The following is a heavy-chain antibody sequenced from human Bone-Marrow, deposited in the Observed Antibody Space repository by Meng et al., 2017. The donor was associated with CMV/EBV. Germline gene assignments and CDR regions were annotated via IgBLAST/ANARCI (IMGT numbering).Heavy chain of an antibody. J-gene: IGHJ5*02. D-gene: IGHD3-22*01. Sequence: FSDYYMSWIRQAPGKGLEWVSYSSSSSSYTDYADSVKGRFTISRDNAKNSLYLQMNSLRAEDTAVYYCARGWGPYYYDSSGPSGWFDPWGQGTLVTVSS. CDR3: ARGWGPYYYDSSGPSGWFDP. CDR1: FSDYY. CDR2: SSSSSSYT. V-gene: IGHV3-11*06.